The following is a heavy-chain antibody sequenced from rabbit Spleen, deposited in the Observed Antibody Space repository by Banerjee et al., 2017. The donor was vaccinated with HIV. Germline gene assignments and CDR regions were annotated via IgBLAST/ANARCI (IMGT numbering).Heavy chain of an antibody. Sequence: QEQLVESGGGLVKPEGSLTLSCTASGFSFSSKAVMCWVRQAPGKGLEWIACIYAGGSGTTYYASWAKGRFTCSKTSSTTVTLQMTSLTAADTATYFCARDAGSSFSSYGMDLWGPGTLVTVS. CDR1: GFSFSSKAV. CDR3: ARDAGSSFSSYGMDL. D-gene: IGHD8-1*01. J-gene: IGHJ6*01. CDR2: IYAGGSGTT. V-gene: IGHV1S45*01.